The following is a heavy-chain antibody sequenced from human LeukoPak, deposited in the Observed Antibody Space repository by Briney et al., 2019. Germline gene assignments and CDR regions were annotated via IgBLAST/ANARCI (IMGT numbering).Heavy chain of an antibody. J-gene: IGHJ4*02. CDR3: AREGEDSGYDWQVY. Sequence: GASVKVSCKASGYTFTSYGISWVRQAPGQGLEWMGWISAYNGNTNYAQKLQGRVTMTTDTSTSTAHMELRSLRSDDTAVYYCAREGEDSGYDWQVYWGQGTLVTVSS. CDR2: ISAYNGNT. V-gene: IGHV1-18*01. D-gene: IGHD5-12*01. CDR1: GYTFTSYG.